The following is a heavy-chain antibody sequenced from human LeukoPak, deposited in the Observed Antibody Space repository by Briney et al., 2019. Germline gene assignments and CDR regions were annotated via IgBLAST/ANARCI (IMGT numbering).Heavy chain of an antibody. D-gene: IGHD4-17*01. CDR2: IIPILGIA. Sequence: GASVRVSCTASGGTFSSYTISWVRQAPGQGLEWMGRIIPILGIANYAQKFQGRVTITADKSTSTAYMELSSLRSEDTAVYYCARVMGGYGDYDYYYGMDVWGQGTTVTVSS. CDR3: ARVMGGYGDYDYYYGMDV. CDR1: GGTFSSYT. J-gene: IGHJ6*02. V-gene: IGHV1-69*02.